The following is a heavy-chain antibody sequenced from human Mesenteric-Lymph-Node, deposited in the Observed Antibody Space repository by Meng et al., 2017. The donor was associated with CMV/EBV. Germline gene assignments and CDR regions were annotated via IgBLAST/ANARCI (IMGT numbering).Heavy chain of an antibody. J-gene: IGHJ6*02. D-gene: IGHD3-10*01. Sequence: SETLSLTCTVSGGSISSYYWSWIRQPPGKGLEWIGYIYYSGSTNYNPSLKRRVTISVDTSKNQFSLKLSSVTAADTAVYYYARGVDYYYGMDIWGQGTTVTVSS. CDR1: GGSISSYY. V-gene: IGHV4-59*01. CDR3: ARGVDYYYGMDI. CDR2: IYYSGST.